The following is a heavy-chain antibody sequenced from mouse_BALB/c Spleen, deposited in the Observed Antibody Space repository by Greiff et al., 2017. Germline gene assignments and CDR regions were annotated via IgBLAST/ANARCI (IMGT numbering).Heavy chain of an antibody. Sequence: QLKQSGPELVKPGASVKMSCKASGYTFTSYVMHWVKQKPGQGLEWIGYINPYNDGTKYNEKFKGKATLTSDKSSSTAYMELSSLTSEDSAVYYCARWGRYEAMDYWGQGTSVTVSS. J-gene: IGHJ4*01. CDR3: ARWGRYEAMDY. V-gene: IGHV1-14*01. D-gene: IGHD2-14*01. CDR2: INPYNDGT. CDR1: GYTFTSYV.